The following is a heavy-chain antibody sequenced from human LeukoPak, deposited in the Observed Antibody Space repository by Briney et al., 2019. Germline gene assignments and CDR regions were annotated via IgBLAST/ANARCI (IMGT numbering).Heavy chain of an antibody. CDR2: IKEDGSEK. V-gene: IGHV3-7*01. CDR1: GFTFSIYW. D-gene: IGHD6-25*01. Sequence: GGSLRLSCAASGFTFSIYWMTWVRQAPGKGLGWVANIKEDGSEKHYVDSVKARFSISRDNARNSLHLQMNSLRVEDTAVYYCARAQSSGLDNWGQGTLVTVSS. J-gene: IGHJ4*02. CDR3: ARAQSSGLDN.